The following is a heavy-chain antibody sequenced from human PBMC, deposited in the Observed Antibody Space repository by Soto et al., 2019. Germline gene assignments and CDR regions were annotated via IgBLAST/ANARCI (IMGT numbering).Heavy chain of an antibody. D-gene: IGHD4-17*01. CDR1: GYTFTGYY. Sequence: QVQLVQSGAEVKKPGASVKVSCKASGYTFTGYYMHWVRQAPGQGLEWMGWINPNSGGTNYAQKLQGWVTMTRDTSISTAYMELSRLRSDDTAVYYCARGVGDDYGDKPAYAFDIWGQGTMVTVSS. J-gene: IGHJ3*02. V-gene: IGHV1-2*04. CDR3: ARGVGDDYGDKPAYAFDI. CDR2: INPNSGGT.